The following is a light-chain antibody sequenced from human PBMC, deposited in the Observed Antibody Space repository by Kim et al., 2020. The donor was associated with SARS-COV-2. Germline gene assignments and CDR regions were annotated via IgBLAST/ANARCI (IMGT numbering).Light chain of an antibody. CDR2: GNS. CDR1: SPNIGAGYD. CDR3: HSYDSSPSVV. J-gene: IGLJ2*01. V-gene: IGLV1-40*01. Sequence: QSVLTQPPSVSGAPGQRVTISCTGSSPNIGAGYDVHWYQQLPGTAPKLLIYGNSNRPSGVPDRFSGSKSGTSASLAITGLQAEDEADYFCHSYDSSPSVVFGGGTQLTVL.